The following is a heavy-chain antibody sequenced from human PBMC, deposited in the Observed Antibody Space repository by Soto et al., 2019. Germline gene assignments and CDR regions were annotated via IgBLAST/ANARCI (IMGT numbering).Heavy chain of an antibody. J-gene: IGHJ4*02. CDR3: ERARWPPAPPRMEGFDY. CDR2: LYNGGST. CDR1: GFTVSSTY. V-gene: IGHV3-66*01. Sequence: EVQLVESGGGLVQPGGSLRLSCAASGFTVSSTYMSWVRQAPGKGLEWVSILYNGGSTYYADSVKGRFTISRDNSKNTLDLHMSHLRAEEPAVYYCERARWPPAPPRMEGFDYWGQGTLVTVSS. D-gene: IGHD2-8*01.